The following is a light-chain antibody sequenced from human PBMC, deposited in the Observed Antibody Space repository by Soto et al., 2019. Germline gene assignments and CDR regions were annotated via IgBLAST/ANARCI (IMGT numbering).Light chain of an antibody. Sequence: EIVLTQSPATLSLSPGERATLSCRASQSVGSSLTWYQQKPGQAPRLLINDSSNRATGIPARFSGSGSGTDFTLTISSLEPEDFAVYYCQQRSNWLTFGGGTKVDIK. CDR3: QQRSNWLT. CDR1: QSVGSS. J-gene: IGKJ4*01. V-gene: IGKV3-11*01. CDR2: DSS.